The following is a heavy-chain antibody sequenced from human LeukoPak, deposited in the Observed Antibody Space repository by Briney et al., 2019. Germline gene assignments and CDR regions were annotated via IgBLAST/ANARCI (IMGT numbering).Heavy chain of an antibody. D-gene: IGHD6-19*01. CDR1: GFTFSSYG. J-gene: IGHJ4*02. Sequence: GRSLRLSCAASGFTFSSYGMHWVRQAPGKGLEWVAVISYDGSNKYYADSVKGRFTISRDNAKNTLYLQMNSLRAEDTAVYYCARDSEAGTLLYYFDYWGQGTLVTVSS. V-gene: IGHV3-30*03. CDR3: ARDSEAGTLLYYFDY. CDR2: ISYDGSNK.